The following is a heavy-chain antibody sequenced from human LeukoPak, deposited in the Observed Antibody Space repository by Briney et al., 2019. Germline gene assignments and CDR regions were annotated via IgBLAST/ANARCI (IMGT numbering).Heavy chain of an antibody. Sequence: SETLSLTCTVSGGSVSTYYWSWIRQPPGKGLEWIGYIYYRGSTNYNSSLKSRVTISVDTTKNQFSLKLSSVTAADTAVYYCARQDHGMDVWGQGTTVTVSS. CDR1: GGSVSTYY. J-gene: IGHJ6*02. CDR2: IYYRGST. V-gene: IGHV4-59*08. CDR3: ARQDHGMDV.